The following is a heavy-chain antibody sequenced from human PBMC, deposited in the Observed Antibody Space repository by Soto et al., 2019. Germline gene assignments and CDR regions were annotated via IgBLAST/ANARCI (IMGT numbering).Heavy chain of an antibody. J-gene: IGHJ6*02. V-gene: IGHV4-30-2*01. CDR2: IYHSGST. D-gene: IGHD5-12*01. CDR1: GGSISSGGYS. CDR3: ASGPRDGGGSDDYYYYYYGMDV. Sequence: NPSETLSLTCAVSGGSISSGGYSWSWIRQPPGKGLEWIGYIYHSGSTYYNQALKSRVTISEDRSTNQFSLKLSSVTDADPAVYYCASGPRDGGGSDDYYYYYYGMDVWGQGTTVTVSS.